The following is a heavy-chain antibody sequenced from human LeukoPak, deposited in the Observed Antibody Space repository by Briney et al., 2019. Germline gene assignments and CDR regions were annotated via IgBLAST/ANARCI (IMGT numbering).Heavy chain of an antibody. Sequence: GGSLRLSCAASGFTFSDYAMSWVRQAPGKGLEWVSTIRGSVSTTYYADSVKGRFTISRDNSKNTLYLQMNTLRAEVTAIYYCARRGSGYDSSGYRDYWGQGTLVTVSS. CDR3: ARRGSGYDSSGYRDY. CDR1: GFTFSDYA. CDR2: IRGSVSTT. J-gene: IGHJ4*02. D-gene: IGHD3-22*01. V-gene: IGHV3-23*01.